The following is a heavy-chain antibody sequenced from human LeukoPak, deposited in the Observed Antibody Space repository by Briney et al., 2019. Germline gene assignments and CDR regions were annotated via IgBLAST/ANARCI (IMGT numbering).Heavy chain of an antibody. V-gene: IGHV3-48*03. D-gene: IGHD6-19*01. CDR3: ARVRYSSGWYGGAYFDY. J-gene: IGHJ4*02. Sequence: PGGSLRLSCAASGFTFSSYEMKWVRQAPGKGLERVSYISSSGSTIYYADAVKGRFTISRDNAKNSLYLQMNSLRAEDTAVYYCARVRYSSGWYGGAYFDYWGQGTLVTVSS. CDR1: GFTFSSYE. CDR2: ISSSGSTI.